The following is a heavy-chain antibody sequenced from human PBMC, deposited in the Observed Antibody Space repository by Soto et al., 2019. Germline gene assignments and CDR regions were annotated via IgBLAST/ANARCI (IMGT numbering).Heavy chain of an antibody. Sequence: QVPLVESGGGLVKPGGSLRLSCAASGFTFSDYYMSWIRQAPGQGLEWVSYISSRSSTIFYADSVKGRFTISRDTVKNSLYLQMTSLRAEDTAVYYCASGTNGALFVYWGQGILVTVSS. D-gene: IGHD2-8*01. V-gene: IGHV3-11*01. CDR3: ASGTNGALFVY. CDR1: GFTFSDYY. CDR2: ISSRSSTI. J-gene: IGHJ4*02.